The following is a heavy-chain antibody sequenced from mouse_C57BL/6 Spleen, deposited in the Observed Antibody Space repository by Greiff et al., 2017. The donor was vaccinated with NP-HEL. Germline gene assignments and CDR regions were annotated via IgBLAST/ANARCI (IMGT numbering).Heavy chain of an antibody. D-gene: IGHD1-3*01. CDR1: GYAFSSYW. CDR2: IYPGDGDT. CDR3: ARSGTAYYFDY. Sequence: QVQLQQSGAELVKPGASVKISCKASGYAFSSYWMNWVKQRPGKGLEWIGQIYPGDGDTNYNGKFKGKATLTADKSSSTAYMQLSSLTSEDSAVYFCARSGTAYYFDYWGQGTTLKVSS. J-gene: IGHJ2*01. V-gene: IGHV1-80*01.